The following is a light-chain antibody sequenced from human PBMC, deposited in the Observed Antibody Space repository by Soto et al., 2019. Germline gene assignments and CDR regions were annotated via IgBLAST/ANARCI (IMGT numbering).Light chain of an antibody. CDR1: QTVNSNY. CDR3: QQYSGLPMT. CDR2: GAS. Sequence: EIVLTQSPGTLSLSPGQTATPSCRASQTVNSNYLAWCQHKPGQAPRLLIYGASRRATGIPDRFSGSGSGTDFTLTITRLEPEDFAVYFCQQYSGLPMTFGQGTRLEIK. V-gene: IGKV3-20*01. J-gene: IGKJ5*01.